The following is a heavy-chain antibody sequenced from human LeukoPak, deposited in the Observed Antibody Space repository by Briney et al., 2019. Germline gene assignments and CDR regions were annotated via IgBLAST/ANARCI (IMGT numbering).Heavy chain of an antibody. D-gene: IGHD5-18*01. CDR3: AKDLNSYGYYYYGMDV. Sequence: GGSLRLSCAASGFTFSSYAMSWVRQAPGKGLEWVSSISGSGGSIYYADSVKGRFTISRDNSKNTLYLQMNSLRAEDTAVYYCAKDLNSYGYYYYGMDVWGQGTTVTVSS. CDR1: GFTFSSYA. J-gene: IGHJ6*02. CDR2: ISGSGGSI. V-gene: IGHV3-23*01.